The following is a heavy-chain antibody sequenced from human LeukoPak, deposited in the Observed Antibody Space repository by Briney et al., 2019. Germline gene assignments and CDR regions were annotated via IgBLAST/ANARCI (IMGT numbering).Heavy chain of an antibody. CDR2: INHSGST. D-gene: IGHD6-19*01. J-gene: IGHJ4*02. V-gene: IGHV4-34*01. CDR1: GGSFSGYY. Sequence: SETLSLTCAVYGGSFSGYYWSWIRQPPGKGLEWIGEINHSGSTNYNPSLKSRVTISVDTSKDQFSLKLSSVTAADTAVYYCAREYSSGWPGFDYWGQGTLVTVSS. CDR3: AREYSSGWPGFDY.